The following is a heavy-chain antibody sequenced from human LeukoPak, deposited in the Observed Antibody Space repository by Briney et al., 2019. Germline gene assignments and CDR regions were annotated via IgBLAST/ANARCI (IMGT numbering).Heavy chain of an antibody. V-gene: IGHV1-2*02. CDR3: ASRTTSVAGAFPY. Sequence: VASVKVSCKVSGYSFTDYNMHWVRQAPGQGLEWMGWINPKSGGTNYAQKFQDRVTMTRDTSISTAYMELSRLRSDDTAVYYCASRTTSVAGAFPYWGQGTLVTVSS. CDR2: INPKSGGT. CDR1: GYSFTDYN. J-gene: IGHJ4*02. D-gene: IGHD6-19*01.